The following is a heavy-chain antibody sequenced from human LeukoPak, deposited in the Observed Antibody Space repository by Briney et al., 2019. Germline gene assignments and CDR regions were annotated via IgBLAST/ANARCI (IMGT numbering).Heavy chain of an antibody. Sequence: ASVKVSCKASGYTFTSYGISWVRQAPGQGLEWMGWISAYNGNTNYAQKLQGRVTMTTDTSTSTAYMELRSLRSDDTAVYYCAREAHCSGGSCYSSYFDYWGQGTLVTVSS. CDR2: ISAYNGNT. CDR1: GYTFTSYG. D-gene: IGHD2-15*01. V-gene: IGHV1-18*01. J-gene: IGHJ4*02. CDR3: AREAHCSGGSCYSSYFDY.